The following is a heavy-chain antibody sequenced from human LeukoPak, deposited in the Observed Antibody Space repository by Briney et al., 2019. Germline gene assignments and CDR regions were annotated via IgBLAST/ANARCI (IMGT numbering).Heavy chain of an antibody. CDR3: ARSGYSSGWYVSGYYYYYGMDV. D-gene: IGHD6-19*01. Sequence: ASVKVSSKASGYTFTGYYMHWVRQAPGQGLEWMGWINPNSGGTNYAQKFQGRVTMTRDTSISTAYMELSRLRSDDTAVYYCARSGYSSGWYVSGYYYYYGMDVWGQGTTVTVSS. CDR1: GYTFTGYY. J-gene: IGHJ6*02. V-gene: IGHV1-2*02. CDR2: INPNSGGT.